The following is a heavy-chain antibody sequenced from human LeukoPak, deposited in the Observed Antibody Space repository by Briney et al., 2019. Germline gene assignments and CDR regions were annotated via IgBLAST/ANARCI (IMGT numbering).Heavy chain of an antibody. J-gene: IGHJ3*02. D-gene: IGHD3-22*01. CDR3: ARARTDYYDVRTTVGDAFDI. Sequence: SETLSLTCTVSGGSISSSSYYWGWIRQPPGKGLEWIGSIYYSGSTYYNPSLKSRVTISLDTSKNHFSLKLSSVTAADTAVYFFARARTDYYDVRTTVGDAFDIWGQGTMVTVTS. CDR2: IYYSGST. V-gene: IGHV4-39*02. CDR1: GGSISSSSYY.